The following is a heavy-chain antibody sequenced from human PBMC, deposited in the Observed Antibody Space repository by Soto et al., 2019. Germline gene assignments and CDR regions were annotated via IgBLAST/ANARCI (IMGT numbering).Heavy chain of an antibody. D-gene: IGHD3-16*01. CDR1: GGTFSSYA. V-gene: IGHV1-69*01. Sequence: QVQLVQSGAEVKKPGSSVKVSCKASGGTFSSYAISWVRQAPGQGLEWMGGIITIFGTANYEQKFQGRVTITADESTSTAYMELSSLRAEDTAVYYCAKGGAYNYYYYYGMDVWGQGTTVTVSS. J-gene: IGHJ6*02. CDR2: IITIFGTA. CDR3: AKGGAYNYYYYYGMDV.